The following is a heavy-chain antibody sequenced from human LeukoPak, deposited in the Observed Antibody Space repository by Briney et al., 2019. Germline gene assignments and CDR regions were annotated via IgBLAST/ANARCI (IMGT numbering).Heavy chain of an antibody. J-gene: IGHJ3*02. CDR3: ASLATIGSDSFDI. CDR2: INPSGGTT. CDR1: GYSFTTFY. Sequence: ASVKVSCKASGYSFTTFYMHWVRQAPGQGLEWIGIINPSGGTTSQAQKFQGRVTMTRGTSTSTVYMELSSLRSEDTAVYYCASLATIGSDSFDIWGQGTMVTVSS. D-gene: IGHD2-2*03. V-gene: IGHV1-46*01.